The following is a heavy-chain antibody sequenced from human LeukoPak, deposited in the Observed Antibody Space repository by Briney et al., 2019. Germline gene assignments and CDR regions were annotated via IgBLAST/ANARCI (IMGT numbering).Heavy chain of an antibody. V-gene: IGHV4-34*01. J-gene: IGHJ6*03. CDR3: ARDSLYYYYYYMDV. CDR2: INHSGST. D-gene: IGHD2-15*01. CDR1: GGSFSGYY. Sequence: PSETLSLTCAVYGGSFSGYYWSWIRQPPGKGLEWIGEINHSGSTNYNPSLKSRVTISADTSKNQFSLKLSSVTAADTAVYYCARDSLYYYYYYMDVWGKGTTVTVSS.